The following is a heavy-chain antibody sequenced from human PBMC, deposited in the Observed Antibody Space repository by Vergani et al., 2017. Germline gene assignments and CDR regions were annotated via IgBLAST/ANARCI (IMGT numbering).Heavy chain of an antibody. D-gene: IGHD6-13*01. Sequence: QVQLVQSGAEVKKPGSSVKVSCKASGGTFSSYAISWVRQAPGQGLEWMGGIIPIFGTANYSQKFQGRVTITADESTSTAYMELSSLRSEDTAVYYCARGRLVQAAARRLDDAPYYYYYCGMDVWGQGTTVTVSS. J-gene: IGHJ6*02. CDR2: IIPIFGTA. V-gene: IGHV1-69*12. CDR1: GGTFSSYA. CDR3: ARGRLVQAAARRLDDAPYYYYYCGMDV.